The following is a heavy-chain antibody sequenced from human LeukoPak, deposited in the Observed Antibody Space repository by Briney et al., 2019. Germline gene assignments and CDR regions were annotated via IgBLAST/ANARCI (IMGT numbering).Heavy chain of an antibody. J-gene: IGHJ4*02. Sequence: SETLSLTCTVSGGSISSSSYYWGWVRQPPGKGLEWIGSIYYSGSTYYNPPLKSRVTISVDTSKNQFSLKLSSVTAADTAVYYCARGYYYFDYWGQGTLVTVSS. V-gene: IGHV4-39*01. D-gene: IGHD3-22*01. CDR1: GGSISSSSYY. CDR3: ARGYYYFDY. CDR2: IYYSGST.